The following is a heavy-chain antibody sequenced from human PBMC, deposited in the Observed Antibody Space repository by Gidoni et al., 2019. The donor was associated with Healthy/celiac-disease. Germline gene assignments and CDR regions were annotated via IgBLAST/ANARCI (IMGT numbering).Heavy chain of an antibody. CDR1: GFTFSSYS. CDR3: ARDHAPDATSDIVATGLFY. D-gene: IGHD5-12*01. V-gene: IGHV3-48*02. J-gene: IGHJ4*02. CDR2: ISSSSSTI. Sequence: EVQLVESGGGLVQPGGSLRLSCAASGFTFSSYSMNWVRQAPGKGLEWVSYISSSSSTIYYADSVKGRFTISRDNAKNSLYLQMNSLRDEDTAVYYCARDHAPDATSDIVATGLFYWGQGTLVTVSS.